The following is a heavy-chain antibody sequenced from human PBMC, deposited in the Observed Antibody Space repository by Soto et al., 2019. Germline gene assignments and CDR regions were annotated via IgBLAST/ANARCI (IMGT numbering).Heavy chain of an antibody. CDR2: IDGSGGIT. V-gene: IGHV3-23*01. Sequence: QLLQSGGGLVQPGGTLTLSCAASGFTFGTTDMSWVRQAPGEGLEWVSTIDGSGGITYYADSVKGRFTISRDNSRNPVYRQMNSLRGDNTALYYCVKKSGWFNTWGQGALVTVSS. CDR1: GFTFGTTD. J-gene: IGHJ5*02. D-gene: IGHD3-10*01. CDR3: VKKSGWFNT.